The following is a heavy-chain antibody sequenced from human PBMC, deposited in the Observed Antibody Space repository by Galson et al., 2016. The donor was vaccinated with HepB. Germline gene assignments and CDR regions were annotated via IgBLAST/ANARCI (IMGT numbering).Heavy chain of an antibody. J-gene: IGHJ4*02. V-gene: IGHV3-7*04. D-gene: IGHD5-18*01. CDR2: IKQDGSER. CDR3: GRAQWILARRAAYFDY. CDR1: GFTFSNYW. Sequence: SLRLSCAASGFTFSNYWMNWVRQAPGKGLEWVANIKQDGSERYYVDSVKGRFTISRDNARNSLYLQMNSLRADDTAVYYGGRAQWILARRAAYFDYWGQGILVTVSS.